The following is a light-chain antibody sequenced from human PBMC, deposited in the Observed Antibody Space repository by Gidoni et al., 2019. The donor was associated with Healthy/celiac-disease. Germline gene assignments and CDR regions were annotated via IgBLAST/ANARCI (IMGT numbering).Light chain of an antibody. J-gene: IGKJ1*01. CDR3: QQYDNLPRT. Sequence: DIQMTQSPSSLSASVGDRVTITFQASQDISNYLNWYQQKPGKAPKLLIYDASNLKTGVPSRFSGSGSGTDFTFTISSLQPEDIATYYCQQYDNLPRTFGQGTKVEIK. CDR2: DAS. CDR1: QDISNY. V-gene: IGKV1-33*01.